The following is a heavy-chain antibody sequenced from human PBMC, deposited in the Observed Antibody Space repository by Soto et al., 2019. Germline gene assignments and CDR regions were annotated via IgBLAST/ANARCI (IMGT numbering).Heavy chain of an antibody. CDR1: GYTFTSYA. CDR2: INAGNGNT. J-gene: IGHJ4*02. CDR3: AREDGYSSGWPVTKLFDY. D-gene: IGHD6-19*01. V-gene: IGHV1-3*01. Sequence: GASVKVSCKASGYTFTSYAMHWVRQAPGQRLEWMGWINAGNGNTKYSQKFQGRVTITRDTSASTAYMELSSLRSEDTAVYYCAREDGYSSGWPVTKLFDYWGQGTLVTVSS.